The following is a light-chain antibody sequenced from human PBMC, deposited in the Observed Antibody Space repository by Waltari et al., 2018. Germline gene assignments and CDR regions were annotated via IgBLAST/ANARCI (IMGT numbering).Light chain of an antibody. CDR1: QGISNS. CDR2: SAS. Sequence: DIQLTQSPSFLSASVRDIVTITCRASQGISNSLDWYQQKPGKPPKLLIYSASTLQSGVPSRFSGSGSGTEFSLTISSLQPEDFATYYCQQLNSYPLTFGGGTKVEIK. CDR3: QQLNSYPLT. J-gene: IGKJ4*01. V-gene: IGKV1-9*01.